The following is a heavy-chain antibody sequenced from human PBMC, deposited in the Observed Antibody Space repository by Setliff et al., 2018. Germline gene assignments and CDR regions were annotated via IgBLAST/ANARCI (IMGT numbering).Heavy chain of an antibody. Sequence: GSLRLSCAASGFTFSSYWMSWVRQAPGKGLEWVANIKQDGSEKYYVDSVKGRFTISRDNAKNSLYLQMNSLRAEDTAVYYCARDLYYDSSGYSVYWGQGTLVTVSS. J-gene: IGHJ4*02. D-gene: IGHD3-22*01. CDR2: IKQDGSEK. CDR3: ARDLYYDSSGYSVY. CDR1: GFTFSSYW. V-gene: IGHV3-7*01.